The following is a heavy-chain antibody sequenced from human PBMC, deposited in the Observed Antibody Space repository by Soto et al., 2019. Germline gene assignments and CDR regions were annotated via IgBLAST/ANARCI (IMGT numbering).Heavy chain of an antibody. V-gene: IGHV3-48*02. CDR2: ITSDTKTI. J-gene: IGHJ4*02. D-gene: IGHD6-19*01. Sequence: EVQLVESGGDLVQRGGSLRLSCVASGFTFSVYSMNWVRQAPGKGLEWFSYITSDTKTIKYADSVKGRFTISRDNAKNSVYLQMNRLRDEDTAVYYCARSVEGQFDYWGQGTVVTVSS. CDR1: GFTFSVYS. CDR3: ARSVEGQFDY.